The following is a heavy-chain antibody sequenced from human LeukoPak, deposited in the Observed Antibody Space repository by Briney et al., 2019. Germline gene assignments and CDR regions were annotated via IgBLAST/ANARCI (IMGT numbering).Heavy chain of an antibody. CDR3: VSFYEAY. CDR2: INSDGSWT. Sequence: GGSLRLSCAASGNYWMHWVRQAPGKGLVWVSHINSDGSWTSYADSVKGRFTISKDNAKNTVYLQMNNLRAEDTAVYYCVSFYEAYWGRGTLDTVSS. CDR1: GNYW. J-gene: IGHJ4*02. V-gene: IGHV3-74*01. D-gene: IGHD2/OR15-2a*01.